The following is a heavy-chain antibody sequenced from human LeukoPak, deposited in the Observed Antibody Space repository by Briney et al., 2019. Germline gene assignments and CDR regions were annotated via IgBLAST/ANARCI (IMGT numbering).Heavy chain of an antibody. CDR1: GFTFSNYA. J-gene: IGHJ4*02. CDR2: ISSYGGST. D-gene: IGHD1-26*01. CDR3: AKDARRGELRRYYFDY. Sequence: PGGSLRLSCSASGFTFSNYAMYWVRQAPGKGLEYVSTISSYGGSTYYADSVKGRFTISRDNSKNTLYLQMNSLRAEDTAVYYCAKDARRGELRRYYFDYWGQGTLVTVSS. V-gene: IGHV3-64*04.